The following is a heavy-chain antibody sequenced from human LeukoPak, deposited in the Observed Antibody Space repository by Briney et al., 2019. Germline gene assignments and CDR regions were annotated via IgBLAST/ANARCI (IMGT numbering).Heavy chain of an antibody. CDR2: IYSGGST. J-gene: IGHJ6*03. Sequence: GSLRLSCAASGFTVSSNYMSWVRQAPGKGLEWVSVIYSGGSTYYADSVKGRFTISRDNSKNTLYLQMNSLRAEDTALYFCARDPYSGNYGNYYYYYMDVWGKGTTVTISS. D-gene: IGHD1-26*01. V-gene: IGHV3-66*01. CDR1: GFTVSSNY. CDR3: ARDPYSGNYGNYYYYYMDV.